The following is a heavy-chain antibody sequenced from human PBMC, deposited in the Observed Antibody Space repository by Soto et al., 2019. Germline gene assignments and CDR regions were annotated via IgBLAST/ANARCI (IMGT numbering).Heavy chain of an antibody. CDR2: IIPIFGTA. D-gene: IGHD4-4*01. V-gene: IGHV1-69*01. Sequence: QVQLVQSGAVVKKPGSSVKVSCKASGGTFSSYAISWVRQAPGQGLEWMGGIIPIFGTANYAQKFQGRVTITADESTSTAYMELSSLRSEDTAVYYCARHDYSNYPYYFDYWGQGTLVTVSS. J-gene: IGHJ4*02. CDR3: ARHDYSNYPYYFDY. CDR1: GGTFSSYA.